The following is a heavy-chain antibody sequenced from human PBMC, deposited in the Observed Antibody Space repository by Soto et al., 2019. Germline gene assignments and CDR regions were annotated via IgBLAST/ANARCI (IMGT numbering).Heavy chain of an antibody. CDR2: ISAYNGNT. Sequence: ASVKVSCKASGYTFTSYGISWVRQAPGQGLEWMGWISAYNGNTNYAQKLQGRVTMTTDTSTSTAYMELRSLRSDDTAVYYCARGGAYGSGSYSSNYYYGMDVWGQGTTVTVSS. D-gene: IGHD3-10*01. CDR3: ARGGAYGSGSYSSNYYYGMDV. J-gene: IGHJ6*02. CDR1: GYTFTSYG. V-gene: IGHV1-18*01.